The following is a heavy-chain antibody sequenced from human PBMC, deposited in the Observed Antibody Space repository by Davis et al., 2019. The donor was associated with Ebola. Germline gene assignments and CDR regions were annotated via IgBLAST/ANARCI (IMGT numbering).Heavy chain of an antibody. Sequence: GESLKISCAASGFTFTSYSMNWVRQAPGKGLEWVSSISSSSSYIYYADSVKARFTISRDNAKNSLYLQMNSLRAEDTAVYYCARDQWFGELLFGYYYGMDVWGQGTTVTVSS. CDR2: ISSSSSYI. CDR3: ARDQWFGELLFGYYYGMDV. D-gene: IGHD3-10*01. J-gene: IGHJ6*02. CDR1: GFTFTSYS. V-gene: IGHV3-21*01.